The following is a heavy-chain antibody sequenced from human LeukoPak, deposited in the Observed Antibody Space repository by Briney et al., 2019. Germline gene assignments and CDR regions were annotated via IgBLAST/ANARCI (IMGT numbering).Heavy chain of an antibody. CDR3: ARDRGAYNPVDYFDY. V-gene: IGHV1-69*04. CDR1: GGTFSSYT. J-gene: IGHJ4*02. D-gene: IGHD1-1*01. CDR2: IIPILGIA. Sequence: GSSVKVSCKASGGTFSSYTTSWVRQAPGQGLEWMGRIIPILGIANYAQKFQGRVTITADKSTSTAYMELSSLRDEDTAVYYCARDRGAYNPVDYFDYWGQGTLVTVSS.